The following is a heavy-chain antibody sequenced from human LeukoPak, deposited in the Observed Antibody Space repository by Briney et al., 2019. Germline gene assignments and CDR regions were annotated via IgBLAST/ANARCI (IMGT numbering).Heavy chain of an antibody. CDR3: LVVVVAATGDY. J-gene: IGHJ4*02. D-gene: IGHD2-15*01. Sequence: ASVKVSCKASGYTFTSYGISWVRQAPGQGLEWMGWISAYNGNTDYAQKLQGRVTMTTDTSTSTAYMELRSLRSDDTAVYYCLVVVVAATGDYWGQGTLVTVSS. CDR2: ISAYNGNT. V-gene: IGHV1-18*01. CDR1: GYTFTSYG.